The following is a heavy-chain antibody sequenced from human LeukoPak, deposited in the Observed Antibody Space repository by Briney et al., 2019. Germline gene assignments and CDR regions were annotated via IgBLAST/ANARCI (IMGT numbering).Heavy chain of an antibody. V-gene: IGHV3-23*01. D-gene: IGHD6-19*01. CDR2: ISGSGSGGST. CDR3: AKLLAVTNSYYFNY. J-gene: IGHJ4*02. CDR1: GFTFSSYA. Sequence: GGSLRLSCAASGFTFSSYAMSWVRQAPGKGLEWVSTISGSGSGGSTYYADSVRGRFTISRDNSKDTLYLQMNSLKAEDTAVYYCAKLLAVTNSYYFNYWGQGTLVTVSS.